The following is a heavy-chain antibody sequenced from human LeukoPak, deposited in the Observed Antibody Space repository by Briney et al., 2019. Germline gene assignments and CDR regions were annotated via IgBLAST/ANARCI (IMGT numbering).Heavy chain of an antibody. CDR3: AIFPYYDSSGHRDAFDI. J-gene: IGHJ3*02. D-gene: IGHD3-22*01. CDR2: IYPGDSDT. CDR1: GYSFTSYW. V-gene: IGHV5-51*01. Sequence: GESLKISCKGSGYSFTSYWIGWVRQMPGKGLEWMGIIYPGDSDTRYSPSLQGQVTISADKSISTAYLQWSSLKASDTAMYYCAIFPYYDSSGHRDAFDIWGQGTMVTVSS.